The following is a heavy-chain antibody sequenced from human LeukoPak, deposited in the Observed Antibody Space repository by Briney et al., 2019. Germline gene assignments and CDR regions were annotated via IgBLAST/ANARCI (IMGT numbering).Heavy chain of an antibody. CDR3: ARPDYDSSGYYFLAPVDY. Sequence: GGSLRLSCAASGFTFSSYGMHWVRQAPGKGLEWVAVISYDGSNKYYADSVKGRFTISRDNSKNTLYLQMNSPRAEDTAVYYCARPDYDSSGYYFLAPVDYWGQGTLVTVSS. CDR2: ISYDGSNK. V-gene: IGHV3-30*03. D-gene: IGHD3-22*01. CDR1: GFTFSSYG. J-gene: IGHJ4*02.